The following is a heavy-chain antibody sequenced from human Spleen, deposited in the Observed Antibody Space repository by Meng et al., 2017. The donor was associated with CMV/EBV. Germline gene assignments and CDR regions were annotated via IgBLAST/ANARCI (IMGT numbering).Heavy chain of an antibody. Sequence: GGSLRLSCAASGFTFSSYAMHWVRQAPGKGLEWVAVISYDGSNKYYADSVKGRFTISRDNSKNTLYLQMNSLRAEDTAVYYCAREEDYYDSRGAFDVWGQGTMVTVSS. CDR2: ISYDGSNK. J-gene: IGHJ3*01. CDR1: GFTFSSYA. V-gene: IGHV3-30-3*01. D-gene: IGHD3-22*01. CDR3: AREEDYYDSRGAFDV.